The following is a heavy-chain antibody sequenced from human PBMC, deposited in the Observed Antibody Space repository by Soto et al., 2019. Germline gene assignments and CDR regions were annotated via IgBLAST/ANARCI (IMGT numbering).Heavy chain of an antibody. D-gene: IGHD6-13*01. CDR2: VYYSESA. CDR3: ARVIITATGTSGFDS. J-gene: IGHJ4*02. V-gene: IGHV4-30-4*01. Sequence: QVQLQESGPGLVKPSQTLSLTCTVSGGSIRSSDYYWSWIRQPPGKGVEWIGYVYYSESAYYNPSLQSRGFISIDTSKNQFSLTLSSVTAADTAVYYCARVIITATGTSGFDSWGQGTLVTVSS. CDR1: GGSIRSSDYY.